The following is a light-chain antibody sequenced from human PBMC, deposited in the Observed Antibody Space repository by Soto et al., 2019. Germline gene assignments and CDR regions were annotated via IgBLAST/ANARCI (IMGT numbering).Light chain of an antibody. Sequence: PGERVTLSCRASQSVSSSYLTWYQQKPGQAPRLLIYGASTRATGIPARFSGSGSGTDFTLTISSLQPEDFALYYCHQRQSWPRTFGQGTKVDI. CDR1: QSVSSSY. V-gene: IGKV3D-7*01. CDR2: GAS. J-gene: IGKJ1*01. CDR3: HQRQSWPRT.